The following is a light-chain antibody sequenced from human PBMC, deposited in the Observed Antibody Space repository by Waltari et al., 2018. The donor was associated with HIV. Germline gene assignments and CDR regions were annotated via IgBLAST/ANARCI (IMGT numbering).Light chain of an antibody. CDR2: SNN. Sequence: QSVLTQPPSASGTPGQRVTISCSGSRSNIGSNTVNWYQQLPGTAPKLLIYSNNQRPSGVPDRFSGSKSGTSASLAISGLQSEDEADYYCAAWDDSLNALFGTGTKVTVL. J-gene: IGLJ1*01. CDR1: RSNIGSNT. CDR3: AAWDDSLNAL. V-gene: IGLV1-44*01.